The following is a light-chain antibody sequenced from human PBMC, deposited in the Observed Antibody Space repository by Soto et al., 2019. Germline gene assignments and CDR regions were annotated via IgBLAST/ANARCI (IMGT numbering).Light chain of an antibody. CDR2: GAS. Sequence: EIVMTQSPATLSVSPGERATLSCRASQSVSNNLAWYQQKAGQAPRLLIYGASTRATGIPARFSGSGSGTEFTLTISSLQSEDCAVYYCQQYSNWPPWTFGQGTKVEIK. V-gene: IGKV3-15*01. CDR3: QQYSNWPPWT. CDR1: QSVSNN. J-gene: IGKJ1*01.